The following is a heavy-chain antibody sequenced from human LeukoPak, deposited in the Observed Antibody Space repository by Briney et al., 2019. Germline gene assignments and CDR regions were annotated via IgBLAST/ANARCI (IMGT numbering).Heavy chain of an antibody. CDR1: GCTFSSYA. CDR2: ISSSGSTT. J-gene: IGHJ4*02. CDR3: AEKKNFYFDY. V-gene: IGHV3-23*01. Sequence: GGSLRLSCAASGCTFSSYAMSWVRQVPGKGLEWLSAISSSGSTTYYADSVKGRFTISRDNSKNTLYLQMNSLRAEDTAVYYCAEKKNFYFDYWGQGTLVTVSS. D-gene: IGHD1-7*01.